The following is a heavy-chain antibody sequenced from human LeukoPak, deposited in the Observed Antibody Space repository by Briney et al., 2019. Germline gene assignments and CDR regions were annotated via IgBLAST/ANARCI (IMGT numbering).Heavy chain of an antibody. D-gene: IGHD2-8*01. CDR1: GGTFSSYA. J-gene: IGHJ6*02. V-gene: IGHV1-69*04. Sequence: SVKVSCKASGGTFSSYAISWVRQAPGQGLEWMGRIIPILGIANYAQKFQGRVTITADKSTSTAYMGLSSLRSEDTAVYYCARANRTIYYYYGMDVWGQGTTVTVSS. CDR3: ARANRTIYYYYGMDV. CDR2: IIPILGIA.